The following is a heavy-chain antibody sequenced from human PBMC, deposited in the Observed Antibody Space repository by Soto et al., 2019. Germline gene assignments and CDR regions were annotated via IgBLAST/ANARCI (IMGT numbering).Heavy chain of an antibody. D-gene: IGHD6-19*01. CDR2: ISTYNGNT. CDR3: ARVVGGIPVAGSWNWFDP. Sequence: ASVKVSCKASGYTFTSYALNWVRHAPGQGLEWMGWISTYNGNTNYAQNLQGRVTMTTDISTNTAYMELRSLRSDDTAVYYCARVVGGIPVAGSWNWFDPWGQGTLVTVSS. CDR1: GYTFTSYA. J-gene: IGHJ5*02. V-gene: IGHV1-18*04.